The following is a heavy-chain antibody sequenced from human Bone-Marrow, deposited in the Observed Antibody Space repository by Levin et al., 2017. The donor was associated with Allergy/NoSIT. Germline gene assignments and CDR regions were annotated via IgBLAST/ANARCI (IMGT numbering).Heavy chain of an antibody. J-gene: IGHJ6*02. Sequence: QTGGSLRLSCAASGFTFSSYAMHWVRQAPGKGLEWVAVISYDGSNKYYADSVKGRFTISRDNSKNTLYLQMNSLRAEDTAVYYCARDPAAEDSSSWGGAGGDYDYGMDVWGQGTTVTVSS. CDR3: ARDPAAEDSSSWGGAGGDYDYGMDV. D-gene: IGHD6-6*01. CDR1: GFTFSSYA. CDR2: ISYDGSNK. V-gene: IGHV3-30-3*01.